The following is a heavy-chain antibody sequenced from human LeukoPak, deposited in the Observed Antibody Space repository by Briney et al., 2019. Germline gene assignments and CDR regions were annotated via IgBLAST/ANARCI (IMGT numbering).Heavy chain of an antibody. J-gene: IGHJ4*02. D-gene: IGHD6-13*01. V-gene: IGHV4-59*01. CDR3: ARGVYIAAAQYGY. Sequence: SETLSLTCTVSGGSISSYYWSWIRQPPGKGLEWIGYIYYGGTTNYNPSLKSRVTIAVDTSKNQFSLKLSSVTAADTAVYYCARGVYIAAAQYGYWGQGTLVTVSS. CDR2: IYYGGTT. CDR1: GGSISSYY.